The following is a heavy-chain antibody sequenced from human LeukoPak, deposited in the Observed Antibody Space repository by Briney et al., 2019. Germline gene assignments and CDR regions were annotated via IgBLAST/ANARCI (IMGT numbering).Heavy chain of an antibody. D-gene: IGHD2-2*01. J-gene: IGHJ4*02. CDR2: MNPNSGNT. CDR3: ASFYCSSTSCYPY. Sequence: GASVKVSCKASGYTFTSYDINWVRQATGQGLERMGWMNPNSGNTGYAQKFQGRVTMTRNTSISTAYMELSSLRSEDTAVYYCASFYCSSTSCYPYWGQGTLVTVSS. V-gene: IGHV1-8*01. CDR1: GYTFTSYD.